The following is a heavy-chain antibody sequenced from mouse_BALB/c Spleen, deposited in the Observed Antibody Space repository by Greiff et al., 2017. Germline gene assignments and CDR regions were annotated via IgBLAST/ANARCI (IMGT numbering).Heavy chain of an antibody. CDR3: ARGEGYYDYPYYFDY. Sequence: EGKLVESGGGLVKPGGSLKLSCAASGFAFSSYDMSWVRQTPEKRLEWVAYISSGGGSTYYPDTVKGRFTISRDNAKNTLYLQMSSLRSEDTAMYYCARGEGYYDYPYYFDYWGQGTTLTVSS. J-gene: IGHJ2*01. V-gene: IGHV5-12-1*01. CDR2: ISSGGGST. CDR1: GFAFSSYD. D-gene: IGHD2-4*01.